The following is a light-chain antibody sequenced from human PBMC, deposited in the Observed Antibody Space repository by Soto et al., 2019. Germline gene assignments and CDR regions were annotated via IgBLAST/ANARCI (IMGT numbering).Light chain of an antibody. CDR1: SSDVGSYDL. CDR2: EDT. V-gene: IGLV2-23*01. Sequence: QSVLTQPASVSGSPGQSITISCTGTSSDVGSYDLVSWYQQPPGKAPQLMIYEDTKRPSGISTRFSGSKSGNAASLTISGLQAEDEADYYCCSYAGSGTFVFGTGTKLTVL. CDR3: CSYAGSGTFV. J-gene: IGLJ1*01.